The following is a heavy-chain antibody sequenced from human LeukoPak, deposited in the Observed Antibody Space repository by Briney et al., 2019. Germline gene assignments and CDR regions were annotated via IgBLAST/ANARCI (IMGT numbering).Heavy chain of an antibody. CDR3: ATSSRTYSSTDY. V-gene: IGHV1-69*11. CDR2: IIPILGSA. CDR1: GGTFSSYA. J-gene: IGHJ4*02. D-gene: IGHD6-13*01. Sequence: SVKVSCTASGGTFSSYAISWVRQAPGQGLEWMGWIIPILGSANYAQSFQGRVTMTADESTSTAYMELSSLRSEDTAVYYCATSSRTYSSTDYWGQGTLVTVSS.